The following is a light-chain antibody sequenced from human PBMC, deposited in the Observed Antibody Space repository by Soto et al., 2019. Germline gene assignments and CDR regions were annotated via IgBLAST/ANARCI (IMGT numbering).Light chain of an antibody. J-gene: IGKJ5*01. CDR1: QTINSN. CDR2: GAS. CDR3: QQYHKWPIT. Sequence: EVVLTQSPATQSVSPGERATFPCRASQTINSNLAWYQQKPGQAPRLLIYGASTRATGIPARFSGSGSGTEFTFTISSLQSEDFAVYYCQQYHKWPITFGQGTRLEIK. V-gene: IGKV3-15*01.